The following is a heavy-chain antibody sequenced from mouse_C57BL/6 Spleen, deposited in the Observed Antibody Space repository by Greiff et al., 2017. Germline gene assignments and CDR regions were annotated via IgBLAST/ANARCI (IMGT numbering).Heavy chain of an antibody. CDR2: INPNYGTT. V-gene: IGHV1-39*01. CDR3: ARRGTVRSHFDV. Sequence: VQLKESGPELVKPGASVKISCKASGYSFTDYNMNWVKQSNGKSLEWIGVINPNYGTTSYNQKFKGKATLTVDQSSSTAYMQLHSLTSEDSAVYFCARRGTVRSHFDVWGTGTTVTVSS. D-gene: IGHD1-1*01. CDR1: GYSFTDYN. J-gene: IGHJ1*03.